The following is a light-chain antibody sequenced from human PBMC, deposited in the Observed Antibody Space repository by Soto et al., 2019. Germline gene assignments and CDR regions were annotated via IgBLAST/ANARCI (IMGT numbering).Light chain of an antibody. CDR1: SSDVGGYNY. CDR2: DVN. J-gene: IGLJ1*01. Sequence: QSVLTQPRSVSGSPGQSVTISCTGTSSDVGGYNYVSWYQQHPGKAPKLMIYDVNKRPSGVPDRFSGSKSGNTASLTISGLQAEDEADYYCCSYAGSYTVVFGTGTKLTVL. CDR3: CSYAGSYTVV. V-gene: IGLV2-11*01.